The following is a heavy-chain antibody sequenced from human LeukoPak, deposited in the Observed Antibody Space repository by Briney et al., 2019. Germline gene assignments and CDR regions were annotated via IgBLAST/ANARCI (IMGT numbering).Heavy chain of an antibody. CDR2: INPSGGST. CDR1: GYTFTSYY. CDR3: ARAVEMATIGGGFLAY. J-gene: IGHJ4*02. Sequence: ASVKVSCKASGYTFTSYYMHWVRQAPGQGLEWMGIINPSGGSTSYAQKFQGRVTTTRDTSTSTVYMELSSLRSEDTAVYYCARAVEMATIGGGFLAYWGQGTLVTVSS. D-gene: IGHD5-24*01. V-gene: IGHV1-46*01.